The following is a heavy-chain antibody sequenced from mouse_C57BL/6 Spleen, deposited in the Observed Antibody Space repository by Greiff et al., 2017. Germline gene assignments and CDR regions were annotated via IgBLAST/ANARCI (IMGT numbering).Heavy chain of an antibody. D-gene: IGHD2-5*01. CDR3: ARDHSNHADYAMDY. Sequence: VQLQQSGAELVKPGASVKLSCKASGYTFTSYWMHWVKQRPGRGLEWIGRIDPNSGGTKYNEKFKSKATLTVDKPSSTAYMQLSSLTSEDSAVYYCARDHSNHADYAMDYWGQGTSVTVSS. V-gene: IGHV1-72*01. CDR2: IDPNSGGT. J-gene: IGHJ4*01. CDR1: GYTFTSYW.